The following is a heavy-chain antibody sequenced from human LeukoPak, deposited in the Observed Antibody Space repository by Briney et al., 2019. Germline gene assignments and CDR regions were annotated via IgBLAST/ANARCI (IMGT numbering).Heavy chain of an antibody. CDR2: IKQDGSEK. V-gene: IGHV3-7*01. CDR1: GFTFSSYW. J-gene: IGHJ4*02. Sequence: GGSLRISCAASGFTFSSYWMSWVRQAPGKRLDWVANIKQDGSEKYYVDSVKGRFTISRDNAKNSLYLQMNSLRAEDTAVYYCARAPTLVATANYDYWGQGTLVTVSS. CDR3: ARAPTLVATANYDY. D-gene: IGHD5-12*01.